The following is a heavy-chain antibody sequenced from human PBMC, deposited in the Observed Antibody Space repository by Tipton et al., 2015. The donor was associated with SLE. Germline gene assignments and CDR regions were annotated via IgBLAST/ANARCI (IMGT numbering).Heavy chain of an antibody. CDR2: IYTSGST. D-gene: IGHD2-21*01. J-gene: IGHJ4*02. Sequence: LRLSCTVSGDSISSGSYYWSWIRQPAGEGLEWIGYIYTSGSTNYNPSLKSRVTISVDTSKNQFSLKLSSVTAADTAVYYCARAAFGEPVDYWGQGTLVTVSS. V-gene: IGHV4-61*09. CDR1: GDSISSGSYY. CDR3: ARAAFGEPVDY.